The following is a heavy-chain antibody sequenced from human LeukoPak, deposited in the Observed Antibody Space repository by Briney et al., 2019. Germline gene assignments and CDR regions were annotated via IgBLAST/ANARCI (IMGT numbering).Heavy chain of an antibody. CDR3: AKDSLDSSGWYYFDY. Sequence: PGGSLRLSCAASGFTFSSYSMNWVRQAPGKGLEWVANIKQDGSEAYYVDSVKGRFTVSRDNAKNSLYLQLNSLGAEDTAVYYCAKDSLDSSGWYYFDYWGQGTLVTVSS. CDR1: GFTFSSYS. J-gene: IGHJ4*02. CDR2: IKQDGSEA. D-gene: IGHD6-19*01. V-gene: IGHV3-7*01.